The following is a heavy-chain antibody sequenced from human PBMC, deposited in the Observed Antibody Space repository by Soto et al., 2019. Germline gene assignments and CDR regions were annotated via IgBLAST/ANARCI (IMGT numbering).Heavy chain of an antibody. CDR2: IYTGGTT. D-gene: IGHD5-12*01. J-gene: IGHJ6*03. Sequence: EVQLVESGGGLVQPGGSLRLSCAASGFTVSTYYMTWVRQAPGMGLEWVSVIYTGGTTYYADSVKGRFTISRDNSKNTLYRQMHSLRAEATAVYYSARVESGDDYYDYYYMDHWCKGTTVTVSS. V-gene: IGHV3-66*01. CDR1: GFTVSTYY. CDR3: ARVESGDDYYDYYYMDH.